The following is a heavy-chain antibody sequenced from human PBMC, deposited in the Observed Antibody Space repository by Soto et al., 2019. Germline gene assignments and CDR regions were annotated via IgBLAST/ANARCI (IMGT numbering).Heavy chain of an antibody. V-gene: IGHV3-15*01. J-gene: IGHJ4*02. D-gene: IGHD4-17*01. CDR2: IKSKTDGGTT. CDR3: PTGAMTTVVTGTLGVVDY. Sequence: EVQLVESGGGLVKPGGSLRLSCAASGFTFSNAWMSWVRQAPGKGLEWVGRIKSKTDGGTTDYAAPVKGRFTISRDDSKNTLNLQMNSLKTEDTAVYYCPTGAMTTVVTGTLGVVDYWGQGTLVTVSS. CDR1: GFTFSNAW.